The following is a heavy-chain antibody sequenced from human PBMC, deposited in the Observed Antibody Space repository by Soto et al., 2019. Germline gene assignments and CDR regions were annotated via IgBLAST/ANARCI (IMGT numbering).Heavy chain of an antibody. Sequence: GESLKISCKGSGFSFTSYWIGWVRQMPGKGLECMGIIYPRDSDTRYNPSLQGQVTISVDKSIDTAYLQWISLKTSDTAMYYCARTGVAAAFEIWGQGTMVTVSS. J-gene: IGHJ3*02. CDR2: IYPRDSDT. CDR3: ARTGVAAAFEI. D-gene: IGHD3-3*01. CDR1: GFSFTSYW. V-gene: IGHV5-51*01.